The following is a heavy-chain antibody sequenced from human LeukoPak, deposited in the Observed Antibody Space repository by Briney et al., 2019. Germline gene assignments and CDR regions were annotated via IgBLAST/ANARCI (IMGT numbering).Heavy chain of an antibody. V-gene: IGHV3-23*01. Sequence: GGSLRLSCAVSGFTFSNYDMSWARQAPGKGLEWVSAISSSGSNTYYADSVKGRFTISRDNSQNTLYLQMNSLRAEDTAVYYCAPIYYPSLGYWGQGTLVTVSS. CDR3: APIYYPSLGY. D-gene: IGHD3-22*01. CDR2: ISSSGSNT. CDR1: GFTFSNYD. J-gene: IGHJ4*02.